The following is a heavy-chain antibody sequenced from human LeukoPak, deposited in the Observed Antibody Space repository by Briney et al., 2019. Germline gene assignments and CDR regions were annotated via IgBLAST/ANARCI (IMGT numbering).Heavy chain of an antibody. J-gene: IGHJ5*02. V-gene: IGHV1-18*01. CDR3: ARVHSSYYDFWSGSNNWFDP. CDR2: ISAYNGNT. Sequence: ASVKVSCKASGYTFTSYGISWVRQAPGQGLEWMGWISAYNGNTNYAQKLQGRVTMTTDTSTSTAYMELRSLRSDDTAVYYCARVHSSYYDFWSGSNNWFDPWGQGTLVTVSS. D-gene: IGHD3-3*01. CDR1: GYTFTSYG.